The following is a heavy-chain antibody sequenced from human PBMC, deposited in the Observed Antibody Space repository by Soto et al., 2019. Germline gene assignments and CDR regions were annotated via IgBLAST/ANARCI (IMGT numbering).Heavy chain of an antibody. CDR1: GGNIGSYY. Sequence: PSETQSLTSTVSGGNIGSYYWSWIRQPPGKGLEWIGYIYYYGSTYYNPSLKSRVTISVDTSKNQFSLKLSSVTAADTAVYYCARCIAAAGPIDYWGQGTLVTVSS. J-gene: IGHJ4*02. CDR2: IYYYGST. D-gene: IGHD6-13*01. V-gene: IGHV4-59*12. CDR3: ARCIAAAGPIDY.